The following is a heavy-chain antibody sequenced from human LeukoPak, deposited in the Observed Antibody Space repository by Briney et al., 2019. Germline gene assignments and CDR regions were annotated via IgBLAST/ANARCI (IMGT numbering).Heavy chain of an antibody. D-gene: IGHD4-17*01. V-gene: IGHV3-49*04. Sequence: GGSLRLSCTASGFTFGDYAMSWVRQAPGKGLEWVGFIRSKAYGGTTEYAASVKGRFTISRDDSKSIAYLQMNSLKTEDTAVYYCTRTWDYGDYYYYMDVWGKGTTVTISS. J-gene: IGHJ6*03. CDR1: GFTFGDYA. CDR3: TRTWDYGDYYYYMDV. CDR2: IRSKAYGGTT.